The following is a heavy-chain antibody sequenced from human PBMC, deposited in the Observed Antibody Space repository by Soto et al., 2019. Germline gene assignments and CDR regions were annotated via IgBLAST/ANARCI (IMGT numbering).Heavy chain of an antibody. J-gene: IGHJ5*02. D-gene: IGHD2-2*01. Sequence: QLQLQESGPGLVKPSETLSLTCTVSGGSISSSSYYWGWIRQPPGKGLEWIGRIYYSGSTYYNPSLKSRVTISVDTSKNQFSLKLSSVTAADTAVYYCARALPTRDIVVVPAASNWFDPWGQGTLVTVSS. CDR3: ARALPTRDIVVVPAASNWFDP. CDR1: GGSISSSSYY. CDR2: IYYSGST. V-gene: IGHV4-39*01.